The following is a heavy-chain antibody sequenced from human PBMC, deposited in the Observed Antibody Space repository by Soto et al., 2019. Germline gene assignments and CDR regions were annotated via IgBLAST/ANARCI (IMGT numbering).Heavy chain of an antibody. J-gene: IGHJ6*03. CDR1: GFTFSTYA. D-gene: IGHD5-12*01. CDR2: ISGSGGST. CDR3: AKGGGYYYYYMDV. V-gene: IGHV3-23*01. Sequence: EVQLLESGGGLVQRGGSLTLSCAASGFTFSTYAMSWVRQAPGKGLEWVSAISGSGGSTYYADSVKGRFTISRDNSKNTLYLQMNSLRAEDTAVYYCAKGGGYYYYYMDVWGKGTTVTVSS.